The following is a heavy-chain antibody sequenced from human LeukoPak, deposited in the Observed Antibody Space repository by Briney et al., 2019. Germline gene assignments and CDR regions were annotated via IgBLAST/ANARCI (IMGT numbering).Heavy chain of an antibody. V-gene: IGHV4-39*02. CDR3: ARELEWLVQIYWYFDL. CDR2: IFYTRSI. Sequence: SQSLSLTCPLDAASISSGSYCWGWLRQPPGKGLEWFGGIFYTRSIYYNPSLKSPLPISIDTSKNQFSLKLSSVTAADTAAYYCARELEWLVQIYWYFDLWGRGTLVTVSS. CDR1: AASISSGSYC. J-gene: IGHJ2*01. D-gene: IGHD6-19*01.